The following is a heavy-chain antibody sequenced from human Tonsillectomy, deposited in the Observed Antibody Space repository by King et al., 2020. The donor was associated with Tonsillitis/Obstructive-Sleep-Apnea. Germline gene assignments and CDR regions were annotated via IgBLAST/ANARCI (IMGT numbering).Heavy chain of an antibody. D-gene: IGHD2-21*01. J-gene: IGHJ4*02. CDR1: GYTFTTYG. V-gene: IGHV1-18*01. CDR3: ARAGNGYNPPYDF. CDR2: ISIYNGNT. Sequence: QLVQSGAEVKKPGASLKVSCKASGYTFTTYGINWVRQAPEQGLEWMGWISIYNGNTKYAQKFQGRVTMTTDTSTGTAYMELRSLTTDDTAVYYCARAGNGYNPPYDFWGQGTLVTVSS.